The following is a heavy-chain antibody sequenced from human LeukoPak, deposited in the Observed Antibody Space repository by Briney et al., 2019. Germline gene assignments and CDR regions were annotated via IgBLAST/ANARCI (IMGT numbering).Heavy chain of an antibody. D-gene: IGHD3-16*01. J-gene: IGHJ6*02. CDR2: IIPIFGTA. Sequence: ASVKVSCKASGNSISNYAVSWVRQAPGQGFDWMGGIIPIFGTADYAQKFQGRVTITADQSTSTTYMALSSLKSEDAATYYCTTRACHAGGCSSSFYYYYGLHFWGQGTTVSVSS. V-gene: IGHV1-69*13. CDR1: GNSISNYA. CDR3: TTRACHAGGCSSSFYYYYGLHF.